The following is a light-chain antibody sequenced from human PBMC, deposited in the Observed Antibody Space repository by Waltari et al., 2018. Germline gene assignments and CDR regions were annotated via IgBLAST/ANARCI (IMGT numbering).Light chain of an antibody. J-gene: IGKJ3*01. Sequence: EIVLTQSPATLSLSPGERATLSCRASQSVSSYLAWYQQKPGQAPRLLIYDASNRATGIPARFSGSGSGTDFTLTIISLEPEDFAVYYCQQRSNWPLTFGPGTKVYIK. CDR1: QSVSSY. CDR3: QQRSNWPLT. V-gene: IGKV3-11*01. CDR2: DAS.